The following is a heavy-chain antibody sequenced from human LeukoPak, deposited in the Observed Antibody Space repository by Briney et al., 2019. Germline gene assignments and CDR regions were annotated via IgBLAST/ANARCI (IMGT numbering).Heavy chain of an antibody. V-gene: IGHV3-11*01. D-gene: IGHD3-22*01. J-gene: IGHJ4*02. CDR2: ICDSGRTV. CDR1: GFTLSDYY. CDR3: ARDRLGDYDHSGYYDK. Sequence: KTGGSLRLSCAASGFTLSDYYMSWLRQAPGKGLEWVAYICDSGRTVYYADSVKGRFTISRDNAKNSVYLQMNNLRAEDTAVYYCARDRLGDYDHSGYYDKWGQGTLVTVSS.